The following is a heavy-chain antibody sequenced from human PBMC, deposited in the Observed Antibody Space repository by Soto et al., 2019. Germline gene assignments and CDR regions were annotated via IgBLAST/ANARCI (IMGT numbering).Heavy chain of an antibody. D-gene: IGHD2-15*01. J-gene: IGHJ4*02. CDR1: GGRVSNTSAS. Sequence: SHTASLTCAISGGRVSNTSASCNGITRPPWRGLEWLGRTYYRSKWYSDYALSVKSRITINADTSKNRFSLQLISVTPEDADMYYCERIVGGSSDYWGQGTLVSV. CDR2: TYYRSKWYS. CDR3: ERIVGGSSDY. V-gene: IGHV6-1*01.